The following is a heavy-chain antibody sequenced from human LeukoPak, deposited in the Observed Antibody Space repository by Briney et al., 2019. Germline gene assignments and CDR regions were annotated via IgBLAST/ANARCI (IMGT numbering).Heavy chain of an antibody. Sequence: GGSLRLSCAASGFTFSSYTINWVRHAPGKGLEWVSSISSSSTYIYYAESLKGRFTISRDNAKNSVYLQMNSLTAEDTAVYYCARRDLLSGSGKHSDSWGQGTLVTVSS. CDR1: GFTFSSYT. D-gene: IGHD3-10*01. CDR2: ISSSSTYI. CDR3: ARRDLLSGSGKHSDS. J-gene: IGHJ4*02. V-gene: IGHV3-21*01.